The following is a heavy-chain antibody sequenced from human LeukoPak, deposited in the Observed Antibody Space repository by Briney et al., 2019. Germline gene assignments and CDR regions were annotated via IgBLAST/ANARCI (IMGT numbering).Heavy chain of an antibody. CDR3: YDSTY. CDR1: GYTLTELS. D-gene: IGHD3-22*01. CDR2: FDPKDGAT. J-gene: IGHJ4*02. Sequence: ASVKVSCKISGYTLTELSMHWIRQAPGKGLEWMGGFDPKDGATVYARKFQGRLTMTEDTSTATAYMELSSLTSEDTAVYFCYDSTYWGQGTLVTVSS. V-gene: IGHV1-24*01.